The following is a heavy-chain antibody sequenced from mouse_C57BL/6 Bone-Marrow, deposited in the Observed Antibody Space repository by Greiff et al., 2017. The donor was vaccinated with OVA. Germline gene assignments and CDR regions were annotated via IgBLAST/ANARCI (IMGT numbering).Heavy chain of an antibody. D-gene: IGHD2-2*01. V-gene: IGHV3-8*01. J-gene: IGHJ4*01. CDR2: ISYSGST. Sequence: EVQLVESGPGLAKPSQTLSLTCSVTGYSITSDYWNWIRKFPGNKLEYMGYISYSGSTYYNPSINSRISITRDTSKNQYYLQLNSVTTEDTATYYCARGLRRPHLDYAMDYWGQGTSVTVSS. CDR1: GYSITSDY. CDR3: ARGLRRPHLDYAMDY.